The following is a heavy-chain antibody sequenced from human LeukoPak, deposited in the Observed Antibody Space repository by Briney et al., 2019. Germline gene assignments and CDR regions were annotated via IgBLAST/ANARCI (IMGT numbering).Heavy chain of an antibody. D-gene: IGHD5-24*01. J-gene: IGHJ4*02. CDR2: IRSKAYGGTT. Sequence: GGSLRLSCTASGFTFGDYAMSWFRQAPGKGLEWVGFIRSKAYGGTTEYAASVKGRFTISRDDSKSIAYLQMNSLKTEDTAVYYCTRHWGMATPDYWGQGTLVTVSS. V-gene: IGHV3-49*03. CDR1: GFTFGDYA. CDR3: TRHWGMATPDY.